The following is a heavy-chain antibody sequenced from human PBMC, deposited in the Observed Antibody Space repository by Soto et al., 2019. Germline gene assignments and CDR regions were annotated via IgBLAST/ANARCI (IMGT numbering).Heavy chain of an antibody. CDR3: VNDRSDTWSFDY. V-gene: IGHV3-30*18. J-gene: IGHJ4*02. CDR2: VSHDGTLY. D-gene: IGHD2-8*02. CDR1: GFIYSSCA. Sequence: QVQMVESGGGVVQPGRSLRLYCSASGFIYSSCAMHWVRQVPGKGLEWLAVVSHDGTLYPYADSVKGRFIISRDNSKKMIYLQMNSLRPDDTAVYYCVNDRSDTWSFDYLGQGTLVTVSS.